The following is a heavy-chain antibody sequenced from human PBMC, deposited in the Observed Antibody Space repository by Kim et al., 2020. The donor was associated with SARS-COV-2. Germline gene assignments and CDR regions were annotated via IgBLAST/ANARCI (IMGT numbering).Heavy chain of an antibody. D-gene: IGHD1-7*01. CDR3: ARDLGLLEEGYYYYYMDV. CDR1: GFTFSSYW. V-gene: IGHV3-7*01. CDR2: IKQDGSEK. Sequence: GGSLRLSCAASGFTFSSYWMSWVRQAPGKGLEWVANIKQDGSEKYYVDSVKGRFTISRDNAKNSLYLQMNSLRAEDTAVYYCARDLGLLEEGYYYYYMDVWGKGTTVTVSS. J-gene: IGHJ6*03.